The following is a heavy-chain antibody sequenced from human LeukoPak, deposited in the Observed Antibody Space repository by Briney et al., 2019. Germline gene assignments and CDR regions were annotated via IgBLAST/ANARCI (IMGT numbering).Heavy chain of an antibody. CDR1: GFTVSSNY. J-gene: IGHJ4*02. CDR3: ASSGPSSSWYGY. V-gene: IGHV3-53*01. CDR2: IYSGGST. D-gene: IGHD6-13*01. Sequence: GGSLRLSCAASGFTVSSNYMSWVRQAPGKGLEWVSVIYSGGSTYYAGSVKGRFTISRDNSKNTLYLQMNSLRAEDTAVYYCASSGPSSSWYGYWGQGTLVTVSS.